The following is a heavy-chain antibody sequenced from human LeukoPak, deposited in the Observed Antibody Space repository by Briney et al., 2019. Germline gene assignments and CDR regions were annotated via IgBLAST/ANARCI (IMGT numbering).Heavy chain of an antibody. CDR3: ARAAYYYDSSGYDDAFDI. CDR1: GFTFSDYC. Sequence: PGGSLRLSCAASGFTFSDYCMNWIRQAPGKGLEWVSYTSRSGGTIYYADSVKGRFTISRDNAKNSLYLQMNSLRAEDTAVYYCARAAYYYDSSGYDDAFDIWGRGTMVTVSS. CDR2: TSRSGGTI. J-gene: IGHJ3*02. V-gene: IGHV3-11*01. D-gene: IGHD3-22*01.